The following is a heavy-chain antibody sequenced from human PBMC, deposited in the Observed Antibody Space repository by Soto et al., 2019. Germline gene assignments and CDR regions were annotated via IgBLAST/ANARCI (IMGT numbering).Heavy chain of an antibody. CDR3: AREEHYYGSGSLGY. CDR2: IYYSGST. D-gene: IGHD3-10*01. Sequence: KPSETLSLTCTVSGGSISSYYWSWIRQPPGKGLEWIGYIYYSGSTNYNPSLKSRVTISVDTSKNQFSLKLSSVTAADTAVYYCAREEHYYGSGSLGYWGQGTLVTVSS. J-gene: IGHJ4*02. CDR1: GGSISSYY. V-gene: IGHV4-59*01.